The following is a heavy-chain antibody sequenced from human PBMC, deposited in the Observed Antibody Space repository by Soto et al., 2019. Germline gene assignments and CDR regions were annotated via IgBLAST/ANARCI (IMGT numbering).Heavy chain of an antibody. CDR3: ASDYGGTPGTPDY. CDR2: ISYDGSNK. J-gene: IGHJ4*02. CDR1: GFTFSSYA. D-gene: IGHD4-17*01. V-gene: IGHV3-30-3*01. Sequence: QVQLVESGGGVVQPGRSLRLSCAASGFTFSSYAMHWVRQAPGKGLEWVAVISYDGSNKYYADSVKGRFTISRDNSKNTLYLQMNSLRGEDPAVYYCASDYGGTPGTPDYWGQGTLVTVSS.